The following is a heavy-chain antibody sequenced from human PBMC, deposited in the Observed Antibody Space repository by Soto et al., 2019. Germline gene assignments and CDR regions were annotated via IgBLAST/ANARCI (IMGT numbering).Heavy chain of an antibody. CDR3: ARELIAAAGMGYNWFDP. V-gene: IGHV4-59*01. CDR1: GCPISSYY. J-gene: IGHJ5*02. D-gene: IGHD6-13*01. CDR2: IYYNGST. Sequence: PSETLSLTCIGSGCPISSYYWSWIRQAPGKGLEWIGYIYYNGSTNYNPSLKSRVTISVDTSKNQFSLKLSSVTAADTAVYYCARELIAAAGMGYNWFDPWGQGTLVTVS.